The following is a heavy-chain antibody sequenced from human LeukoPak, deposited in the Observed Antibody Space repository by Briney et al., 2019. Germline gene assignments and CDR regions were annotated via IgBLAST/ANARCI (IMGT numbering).Heavy chain of an antibody. CDR2: IWYDGSNK. Sequence: PGGSLRLSCAASGFTFSSYGMHWVRQAPGKGLEWVAVIWYDGSNKHYADSVKGRFTISRDNSKNTLYLQMNSLRAEDTAVYYCAREGRGVAGFDAFDIWGQGTMVTVSS. CDR1: GFTFSSYG. CDR3: AREGRGVAGFDAFDI. V-gene: IGHV3-33*08. D-gene: IGHD6-19*01. J-gene: IGHJ3*02.